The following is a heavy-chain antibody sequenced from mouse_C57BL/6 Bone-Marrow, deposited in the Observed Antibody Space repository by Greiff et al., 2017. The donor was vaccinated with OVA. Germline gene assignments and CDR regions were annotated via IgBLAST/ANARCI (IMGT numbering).Heavy chain of an antibody. CDR1: GYTFTSYW. Sequence: QVQLQQPGAELVMPGASVKLSCKASGYTFTSYWMHWVKQRPGQGLEWIGEIDPSDSYSTYNQKFKGKSTLTVDKSSSTAYMQLSSLTSEDSAVYYCARRDWAWFAYWGQGTLVTVSA. J-gene: IGHJ3*01. CDR2: IDPSDSYS. V-gene: IGHV1-69*01. D-gene: IGHD4-1*01. CDR3: ARRDWAWFAY.